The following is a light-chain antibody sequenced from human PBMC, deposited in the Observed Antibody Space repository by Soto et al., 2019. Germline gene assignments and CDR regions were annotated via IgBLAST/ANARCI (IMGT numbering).Light chain of an antibody. V-gene: IGLV2-14*01. J-gene: IGLJ2*01. Sequence: QSALTQPASVSGSPGQSITISCTGTSSDVGGHNYVSWYQQHPGKAPKNMIYEVNNGPSGVSDRFSGSKSGNTASLTISGLQAEDEAYYYCRSFTNSGTVVFGGGTKVTVL. CDR3: RSFTNSGTVV. CDR1: SSDVGGHNY. CDR2: EVN.